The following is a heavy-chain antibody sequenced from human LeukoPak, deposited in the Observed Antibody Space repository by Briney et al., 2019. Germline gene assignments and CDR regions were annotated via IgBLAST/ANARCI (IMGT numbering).Heavy chain of an antibody. CDR2: ISAYNGNT. D-gene: IGHD2-2*01. Sequence: GASVKVSCKASGYTFTNYGVIWVRQAPGQGLEWMGWISAYNGNTNYAQKVQDRVSMTTETSTSTAYMELRSLRSDDTAVYYCARGSSRGPAIVVFEIWGQGTMVTVSS. CDR1: GYTFTNYG. J-gene: IGHJ3*02. CDR3: ARGSSRGPAIVVFEI. V-gene: IGHV1-18*01.